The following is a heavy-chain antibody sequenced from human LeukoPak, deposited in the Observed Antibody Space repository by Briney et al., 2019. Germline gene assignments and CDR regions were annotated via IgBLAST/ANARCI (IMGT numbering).Heavy chain of an antibody. J-gene: IGHJ3*01. CDR1: GFTFGNSW. D-gene: IGHD1-14*01. CDR2: INADGSTT. CDR3: IVVVEPPDSDGFDV. V-gene: IGHV3-74*01. Sequence: GGSLRLSCAASGFTFGNSWVHWVRQAPGKGLVWVSLINADGSTTSYADSVKGRFTISRDNARNTLSLEMSSLTIEDTAVYYCIVVVEPPDSDGFDVWGQGTMITVSS.